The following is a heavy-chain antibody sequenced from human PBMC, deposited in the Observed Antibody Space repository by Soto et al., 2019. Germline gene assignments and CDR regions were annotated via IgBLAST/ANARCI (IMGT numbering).Heavy chain of an antibody. J-gene: IGHJ5*02. V-gene: IGHV4-59*01. CDR1: GGSISSYY. CDR2: IYYSGST. D-gene: IGHD3-10*01. CDR3: ARVSPDYGSGSYNWFDP. Sequence: SETLSLTCTVSGGSISSYYWSWILQPPGKGLEWIGYIYYSGSTNYNPSLKSRVTISVDTSKNQFSLKLSSVTAADTAVYYCARVSPDYGSGSYNWFDPWGQGTLVTVXS.